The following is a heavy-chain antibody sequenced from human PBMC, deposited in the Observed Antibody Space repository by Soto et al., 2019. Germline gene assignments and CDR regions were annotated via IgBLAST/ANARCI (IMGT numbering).Heavy chain of an antibody. D-gene: IGHD2-15*01. J-gene: IGHJ4*02. CDR1: GGSISSSSYY. CDR2: IYYSGST. CDR3: ARQCGSGGSCYDY. Sequence: PSETLSLTCTVSGGSISSSSYYWGWIRQPPGKGLECIGSIYYSGSTYYNPSLKSRVTISVDTSKNQFSLKLSSVTAADTAVYYCARQCGSGGSCYDYWGQGTPVPVYS. V-gene: IGHV4-39*01.